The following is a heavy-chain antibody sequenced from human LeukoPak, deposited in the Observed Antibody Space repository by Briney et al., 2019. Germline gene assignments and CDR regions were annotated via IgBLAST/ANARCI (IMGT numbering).Heavy chain of an antibody. V-gene: IGHV3-7*01. CDR3: ARDVYYGSGSPRLDY. J-gene: IGHJ4*02. CDR1: GFTFDDYW. CDR2: IKQDESEK. Sequence: GGSLRLSCGASGFTFDDYWMSWVRQAPGRGLEWVANIKQDESEKYYVDSVKGRFTISRDNAKNSLYLQMTSLTAEDTAVYYCARDVYYGSGSPRLDYWGQGTLVTVSS. D-gene: IGHD3-10*01.